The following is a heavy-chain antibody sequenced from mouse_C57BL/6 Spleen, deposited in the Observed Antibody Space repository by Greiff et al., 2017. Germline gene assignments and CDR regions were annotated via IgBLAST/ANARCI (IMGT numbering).Heavy chain of an antibody. D-gene: IGHD1-1*01. CDR3: ARVDYYGRDFDV. Sequence: EVQVVESEGGLVQPGRSMKLSCTASGSPFSDYYIAWVRQVPDKGLEWVAKLNYDGSNTSYLDSLKTRFIISRDNAKNILYLQMSSLKSEDTATYYCARVDYYGRDFDVWGTGTTVTVSS. CDR2: LNYDGSNT. J-gene: IGHJ1*03. CDR1: GSPFSDYY. V-gene: IGHV5-16*01.